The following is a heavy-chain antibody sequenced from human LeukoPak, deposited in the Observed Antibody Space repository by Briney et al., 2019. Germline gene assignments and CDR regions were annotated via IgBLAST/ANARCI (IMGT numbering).Heavy chain of an antibody. CDR2: INTHTGRP. J-gene: IGHJ3*02. V-gene: IGHV7-4-1*02. CDR1: GYTFPTYA. Sequence: ASVKISRKASGYTFPTYALTWVRQAPGQGLEWMGWINTHTGRPSYAQDFTGRFVFSLDTSVSTAYLQISSLKAEDTAVYYCARFNGATTFDIWGQGTMVTVSS. CDR3: ARFNGATTFDI. D-gene: IGHD2-8*01.